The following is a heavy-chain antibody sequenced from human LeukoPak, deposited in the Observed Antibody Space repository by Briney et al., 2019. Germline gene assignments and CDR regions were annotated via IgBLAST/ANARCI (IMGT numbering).Heavy chain of an antibody. J-gene: IGHJ4*02. CDR3: AKEQHTIAAAGDFDY. CDR2: LSYDGSNE. CDR1: GFPFSSYG. V-gene: IGHV3-30*18. D-gene: IGHD6-13*01. Sequence: GGSLRLSRAASGFPFSSYGMHWVRQAPGKGLEWVAVLSYDGSNEYYADSVKGRFTISRDNSKNTLYLQMNSLRAEDTAVYYCAKEQHTIAAAGDFDYWGQGTLVTVSS.